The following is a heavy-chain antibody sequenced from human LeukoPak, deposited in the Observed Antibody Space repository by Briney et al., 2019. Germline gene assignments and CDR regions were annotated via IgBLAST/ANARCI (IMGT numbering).Heavy chain of an antibody. CDR2: ISGSSDDI. D-gene: IGHD1-26*01. J-gene: IGHJ4*02. CDR3: ARRGYHDYSGFDY. V-gene: IGHV3-21*06. CDR1: EFTFSSYS. Sequence: PGGSLRLSCAGSEFTFSSYSMHWVRQAPGKGLEWVSSISGSSDDIYYADSVKGRFTVSRDNSKNSLYLQMKRLRAEDTALYCCARRGYHDYSGFDYWGQGTLVTVSS.